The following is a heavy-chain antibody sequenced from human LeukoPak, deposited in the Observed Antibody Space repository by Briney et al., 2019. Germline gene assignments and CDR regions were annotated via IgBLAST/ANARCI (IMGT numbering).Heavy chain of an antibody. Sequence: PSETLSLTCTVSGGSISSSSYYWGWIRQPPGKGLEWIGSIYYSGSTYYNPSLKSRVTISVDTSKNQFSLKLSSVTAADTAVYYCARAYANCSSTSCYAESYYYYGMDVWGQGTTVTVSS. CDR2: IYYSGST. D-gene: IGHD2-2*01. CDR1: GGSISSSSYY. V-gene: IGHV4-39*07. CDR3: ARAYANCSSTSCYAESYYYYGMDV. J-gene: IGHJ6*02.